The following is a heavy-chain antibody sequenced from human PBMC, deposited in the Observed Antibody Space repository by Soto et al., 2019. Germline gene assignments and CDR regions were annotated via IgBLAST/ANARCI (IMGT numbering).Heavy chain of an antibody. CDR1: GFTFSSYA. CDR3: ARDLGSIAAAGPLQYYYYGMDV. V-gene: IGHV3-30-3*01. D-gene: IGHD6-13*01. CDR2: ISYDGSNK. Sequence: GGSLRLSCAASGFTFSSYAMHWVRQAPGKGLEWVAVISYDGSNKYYADSVKGRFTISRDNSKNTLYLQMNSLRAEDTAVYYCARDLGSIAAAGPLQYYYYGMDVWGQGTTVTVSS. J-gene: IGHJ6*02.